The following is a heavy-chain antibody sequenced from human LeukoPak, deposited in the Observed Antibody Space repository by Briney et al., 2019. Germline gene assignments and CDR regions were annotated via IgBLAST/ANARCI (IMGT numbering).Heavy chain of an antibody. D-gene: IGHD7-27*01. J-gene: IGHJ3*02. CDR2: IKQDGSEK. CDR3: ARINWGLKAFDI. CDR1: GFTFSSYW. V-gene: IGHV3-7*04. Sequence: GGSLRLSCAASGFTFSSYWMSWVRQAPEKGLEWVANIKQDGSEKYCVESVKGRFTISRDNAKNSLFLQMKSLRAEDTAVYYCARINWGLKAFDIWGQGTMVTVSS.